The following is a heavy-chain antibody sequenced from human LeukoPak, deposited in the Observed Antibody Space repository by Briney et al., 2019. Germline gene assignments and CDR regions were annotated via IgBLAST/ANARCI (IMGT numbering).Heavy chain of an antibody. CDR3: ARAGPRPPYYYDSSGYLDY. D-gene: IGHD3-22*01. J-gene: IGHJ4*02. CDR1: GFTFSSYG. V-gene: IGHV3-21*01. Sequence: GGSLRLSCAASGFTFSSYGMNWVRQAPGKGLEWVSSISSSGAYMYYADSVKGRFTISRDNSKNTLYLQMNSLRAEDTAVYYCARAGPRPPYYYDSSGYLDYWGQGTLVTVSS. CDR2: ISSSGAYM.